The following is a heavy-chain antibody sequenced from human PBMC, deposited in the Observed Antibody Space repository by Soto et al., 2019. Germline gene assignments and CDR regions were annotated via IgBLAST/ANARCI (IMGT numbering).Heavy chain of an antibody. CDR2: IYSGGST. Sequence: EVQLVESGGGLVQPGGSLRLSCAASGFTVSSNYMSWVRQAPGKGLEWVSVIYSGGSTYYADSVKGRFTISRDNSKNTLYLQMNSLRAEDTAVYYCASTLWFGESTPFDYYYYMDVWGKGTTVTVSS. CDR3: ASTLWFGESTPFDYYYYMDV. CDR1: GFTVSSNY. V-gene: IGHV3-66*01. D-gene: IGHD3-10*01. J-gene: IGHJ6*03.